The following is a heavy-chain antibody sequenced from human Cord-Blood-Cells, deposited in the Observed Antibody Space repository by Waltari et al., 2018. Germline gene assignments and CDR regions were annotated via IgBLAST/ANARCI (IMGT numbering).Heavy chain of an antibody. V-gene: IGHV4-59*01. J-gene: IGHJ5*02. Sequence: QVQLQESGPGLVKPSETPSLTCTVSGGPISRYNWSWIRQHPGKGLEWVGYIYYSGSTNYNPSLKSRVTISVDTPKNQFSLKLSSVTAADTAVYYCARDLAYSSSWYWFDPWGQGTLVTVSS. CDR3: ARDLAYSSSWYWFDP. D-gene: IGHD6-13*01. CDR2: IYYSGST. CDR1: GGPISRYN.